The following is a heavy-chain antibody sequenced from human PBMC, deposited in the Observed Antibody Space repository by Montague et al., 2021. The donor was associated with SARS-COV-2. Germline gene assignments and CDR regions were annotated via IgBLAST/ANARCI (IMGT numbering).Heavy chain of an antibody. CDR1: GGSFSGYY. CDR2: ITHSGST. J-gene: IGHJ4*02. Sequence: SETLSLICAVYGGSFSGYYWSWIRQPPGKGLEWIGEITHSGSTNCNPSLKSRVTISLDTSTNQFSLKLSSVTAADTAVYYCARGRYSSSWYGTKYYFDYWGQGTLVTVSS. V-gene: IGHV4-34*01. D-gene: IGHD6-13*01. CDR3: ARGRYSSSWYGTKYYFDY.